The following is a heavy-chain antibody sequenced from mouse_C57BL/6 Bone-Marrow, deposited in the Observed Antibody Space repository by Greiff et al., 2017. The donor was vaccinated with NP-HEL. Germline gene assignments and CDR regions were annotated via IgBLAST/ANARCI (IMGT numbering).Heavy chain of an antibody. CDR1: GFSFNTYA. CDR3: VSDYDGYLFAY. V-gene: IGHV10-1*01. D-gene: IGHD2-3*01. CDR2: IRSKSNNYAT. J-gene: IGHJ3*01. Sequence: EVQGVESGGGLVQPKGSLKLSCAASGFSFNTYAMNWVRQAPGKGLEWVARIRSKSNNYATYYADSVKDRFTISRDDSESMLYLQMNNLKTEDTAVYYCVSDYDGYLFAYWGQGTLVTVSA.